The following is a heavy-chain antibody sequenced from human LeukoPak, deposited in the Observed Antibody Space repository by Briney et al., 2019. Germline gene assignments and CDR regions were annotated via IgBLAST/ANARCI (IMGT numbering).Heavy chain of an antibody. V-gene: IGHV4-34*01. CDR3: ARARSADDLGYCSSTSCYSDFDY. CDR2: INHSGST. D-gene: IGHD2-2*02. CDR1: GGSFSGYY. J-gene: IGHJ4*02. Sequence: KTSETLSLTCAVYGGSFSGYYWSWIRQPPGKGLEWIGEINHSGSTNYNPSLRSRVTISVDTSKNQFSLKLSSVTAADTAVYYCARARSADDLGYCSSTSCYSDFDYWGQGTLVTVSS.